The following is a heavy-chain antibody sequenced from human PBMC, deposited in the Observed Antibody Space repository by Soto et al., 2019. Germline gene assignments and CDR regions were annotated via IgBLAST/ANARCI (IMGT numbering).Heavy chain of an antibody. V-gene: IGHV3-53*01. CDR3: GSHYDFWRPYYYGMDV. J-gene: IGHJ6*02. CDR2: IYSGGST. Sequence: PGGSLRLSCAASGFTVSSNYMSWVRQAPGKGLEWVSVIYSGGSTYYADSVKGRFTISRDNSKNTLYLQMNSLRAEDTAVYYCGSHYDFWRPYYYGMDVWGQGTTVTVSS. D-gene: IGHD3-3*01. CDR1: GFTVSSNY.